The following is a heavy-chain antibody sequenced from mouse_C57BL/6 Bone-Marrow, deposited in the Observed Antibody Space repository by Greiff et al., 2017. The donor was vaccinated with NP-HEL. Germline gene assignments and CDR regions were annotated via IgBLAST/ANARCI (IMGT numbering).Heavy chain of an antibody. J-gene: IGHJ3*01. V-gene: IGHV1-20*01. CDR3: AKGIYYYAPFAY. D-gene: IGHD1-1*01. CDR1: GYSFTGYF. Sequence: VQLQQSGPELVKPGDSVKISCKASGYSFTGYFMNWVMQSHGKSLAWIGRINPYNGDTFYNQKFKGKATLTVDKSSSTAHMELRSLTSEDSAVYYCAKGIYYYAPFAYWGQGTLVTVSA. CDR2: INPYNGDT.